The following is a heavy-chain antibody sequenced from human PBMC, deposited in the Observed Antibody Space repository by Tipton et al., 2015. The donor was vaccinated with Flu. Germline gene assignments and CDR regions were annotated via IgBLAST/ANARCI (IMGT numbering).Heavy chain of an antibody. Sequence: GLVKPSQTLSLTCSVSGGSISSGSYYWTWIRQPAGKGLDWIGRISTSGSTNYNPSLKSRVTISVDTSKNQFSLKLSSVTAADTAVYYCARERSSGLDYWGQGTLVTVSS. D-gene: IGHD3-22*01. CDR3: ARERSSGLDY. J-gene: IGHJ4*02. CDR1: GGSISSGSYY. CDR2: ISTSGST. V-gene: IGHV4-61*02.